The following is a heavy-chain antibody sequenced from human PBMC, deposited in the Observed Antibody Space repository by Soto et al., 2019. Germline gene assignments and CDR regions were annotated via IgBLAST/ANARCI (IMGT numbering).Heavy chain of an antibody. Sequence: GGSLRLSCAASGFTFSSYSMNWVRQAPGKGLEWVSSISSSSSYIYYADSVKGRFTISRDNAKNSLYLQMNSLRAEDTAVYYCARAGRSGSYGLAFDIWGQGTKVTVSS. CDR1: GFTFSSYS. CDR3: ARAGRSGSYGLAFDI. D-gene: IGHD1-26*01. V-gene: IGHV3-21*01. J-gene: IGHJ3*02. CDR2: ISSSSSYI.